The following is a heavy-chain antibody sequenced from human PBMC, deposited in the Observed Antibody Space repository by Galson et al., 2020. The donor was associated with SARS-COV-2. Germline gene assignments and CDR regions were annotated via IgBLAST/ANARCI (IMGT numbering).Heavy chain of an antibody. J-gene: IGHJ4*02. CDR2: IIPIFGTA. Sequence: SVKVSCKASGGTFSSYAISWVRQAPGQGLEWMGGIIPIFGTANYAQKFQGRVTITADESTSTAYMELSSLRSEDTAVYYCAVLGVVTANPLDYWGQGTLVTVSS. D-gene: IGHD2-21*02. V-gene: IGHV1-69*13. CDR1: GGTFSSYA. CDR3: AVLGVVTANPLDY.